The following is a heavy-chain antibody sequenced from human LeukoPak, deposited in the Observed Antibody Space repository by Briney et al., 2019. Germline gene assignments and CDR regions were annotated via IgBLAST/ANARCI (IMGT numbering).Heavy chain of an antibody. J-gene: IGHJ3*02. CDR3: ASERYSYALDPFDI. D-gene: IGHD5-18*01. CDR2: IKQDGSEK. Sequence: GGSLRLSCAASGFTFSSYWMSWVRQAPGKGLEWVANIKQDGSEKYYVDSVKGRFTISRDNAKNSLYLQMNSLRAEDTAVYYCASERYSYALDPFDIWGQGTMVTVSS. CDR1: GFTFSSYW. V-gene: IGHV3-7*04.